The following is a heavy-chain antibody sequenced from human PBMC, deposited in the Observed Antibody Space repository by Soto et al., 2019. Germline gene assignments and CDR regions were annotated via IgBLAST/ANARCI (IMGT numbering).Heavy chain of an antibody. Sequence: EVQLVETGGGLIQPGGSLRLSCLASGFSVTTNYIIWVRQPPGKVLEWVSTTFTGGSTHYADSVKGRFSISRDNSKNTVYLQMNNLRVEDTAVYYCAKKPPSSIQVWAFGMDVWGQGTTVSVSS. J-gene: IGHJ6*02. V-gene: IGHV3-53*02. CDR2: TFTGGST. CDR3: AKKPPSSIQVWAFGMDV. CDR1: GFSVTTNY. D-gene: IGHD1-26*01.